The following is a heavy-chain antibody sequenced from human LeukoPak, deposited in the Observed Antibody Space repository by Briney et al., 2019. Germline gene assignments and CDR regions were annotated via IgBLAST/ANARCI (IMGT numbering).Heavy chain of an antibody. V-gene: IGHV3-48*03. CDR1: GFTFGDYA. J-gene: IGHJ4*02. Sequence: GGSERLSCTGSGFTFGDYAMTWIRQAPGKGLEWVSYISSSGSTIYYADSVKGRFTISRDNAKNSLYLQMNSLRAEDTAVYYCARDYSGSYCFDYWGQGTLVTVSS. CDR3: ARDYSGSYCFDY. CDR2: ISSSGSTI. D-gene: IGHD1-26*01.